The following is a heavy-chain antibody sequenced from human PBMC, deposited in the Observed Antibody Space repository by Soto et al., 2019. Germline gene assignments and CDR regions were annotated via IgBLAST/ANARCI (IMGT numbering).Heavy chain of an antibody. CDR3: ATGNRYFDWSTTYYFDY. Sequence: SVKVSCKASGGTFSSYAISWVRQAPGQGLEWMGGIIPIFGTANYAQKFQGRVTITADESTSTAYMELSSLRSEDTAVYYCATGNRYFDWSTTYYFDYWGQGTLVTVSS. CDR1: GGTFSSYA. CDR2: IIPIFGTA. D-gene: IGHD3-9*01. J-gene: IGHJ4*02. V-gene: IGHV1-69*13.